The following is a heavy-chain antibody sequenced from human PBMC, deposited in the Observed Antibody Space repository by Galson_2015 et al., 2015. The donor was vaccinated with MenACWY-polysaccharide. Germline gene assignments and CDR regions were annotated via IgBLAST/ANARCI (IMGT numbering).Heavy chain of an antibody. CDR1: GFNVTTNY. CDR3: ARGNYYFDS. V-gene: IGHV3-66*02. CDR2: IYIGGGT. D-gene: IGHD1-7*01. Sequence: SLRLSCAASGFNVTTNYMHWVRQAPGKGPEWVSIIYIGGGTFYADALKGRFTVSKDNSKNTLYLQMTSLRADDTAVYYCARGNYYFDSWGQGTLVTVSS. J-gene: IGHJ4*02.